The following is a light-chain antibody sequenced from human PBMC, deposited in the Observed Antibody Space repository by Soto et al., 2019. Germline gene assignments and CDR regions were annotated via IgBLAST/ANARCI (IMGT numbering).Light chain of an antibody. J-gene: IGKJ1*01. Sequence: EIVMTQSPATLSVSPGERATLSFRASQSVSSNLAWYQQKPGRAPRLLICGASTRASGIAARCSGSGSGKEFTLTISRLQAEDFAVYCCQQYNNWPTFGQGTKVDI. CDR3: QQYNNWPT. CDR2: GAS. CDR1: QSVSSN. V-gene: IGKV3-15*01.